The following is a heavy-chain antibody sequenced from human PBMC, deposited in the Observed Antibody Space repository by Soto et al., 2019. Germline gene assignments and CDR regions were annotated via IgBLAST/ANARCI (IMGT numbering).Heavy chain of an antibody. CDR1: GCSVRNYE. J-gene: IGHJ4*02. CDR3: ARDRAAGGY. V-gene: IGHV3-48*03. CDR2: ISSSGTTV. Sequence: EVQLVESGGGLVQPGASQRLSCAASGCSVRNYEMNWVRQAPGKGLEWVAYISSSGTTVHYADSAGGRFTVSRDNARNSLYLQMNTLRVEDTALYYCARDRAAGGYWGQGTLVTVSS. D-gene: IGHD6-13*01.